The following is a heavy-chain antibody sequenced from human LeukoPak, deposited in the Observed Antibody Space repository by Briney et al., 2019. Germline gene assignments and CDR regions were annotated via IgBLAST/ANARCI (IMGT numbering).Heavy chain of an antibody. Sequence: ASVKVSCKASGYTFTGYYMHWVRQAPGQGLEWMGWINPNSGGTNYAQKFQGRVTMTRDTSISTAYMELSRLRSDDTAVYYCAREHSAPGTYYFDYWGQGTLVTVSS. CDR1: GYTFTGYY. J-gene: IGHJ4*02. CDR2: INPNSGGT. CDR3: AREHSAPGTYYFDY. D-gene: IGHD1-1*01. V-gene: IGHV1-2*02.